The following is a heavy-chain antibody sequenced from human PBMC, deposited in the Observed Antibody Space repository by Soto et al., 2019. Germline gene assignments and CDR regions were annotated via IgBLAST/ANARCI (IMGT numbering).Heavy chain of an antibody. CDR1: GFTFSSYS. D-gene: IGHD6-13*01. CDR2: ISSSSSYI. V-gene: IGHV3-21*01. J-gene: IGHJ5*02. CDR3: ARDFSSWYNNWFDP. Sequence: PGGSLRLSCAASGFTFSSYSMNWVRQAPGKGLEWVSSISSSSSYIYYADSVKGRFTISRDNAKNSLYLQMNSLRAEDTAVYYCARDFSSWYNNWFDPWGQGTLVTVSS.